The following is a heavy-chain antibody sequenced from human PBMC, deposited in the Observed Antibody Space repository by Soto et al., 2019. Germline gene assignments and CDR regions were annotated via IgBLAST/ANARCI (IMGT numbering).Heavy chain of an antibody. D-gene: IGHD6-13*01. CDR1: GFTFSSYA. Sequence: EVQLLESGGGLVQPGGSLRLSCAASGFTFSSYAMSWVRQAPGKGLEWVSAISGSGGSTYYADSVKGRFTISRDNSKNTLYLQMNSVRAEDTAVYYCAKDRSGSSSWYDFDYWGQGTLVTVSS. V-gene: IGHV3-23*01. J-gene: IGHJ4*02. CDR2: ISGSGGST. CDR3: AKDRSGSSSWYDFDY.